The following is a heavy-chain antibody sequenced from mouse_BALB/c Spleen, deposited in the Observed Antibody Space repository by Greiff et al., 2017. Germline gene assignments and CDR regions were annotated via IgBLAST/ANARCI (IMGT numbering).Heavy chain of an antibody. J-gene: IGHJ2*01. Sequence: QVQLKESGPGLVAPSQSLSITCTVSGFSLTSYGVHWVRQPPGKGLEWLGVIWAGGSTNYNSALMSRLSISKDNSKSQVFLKMNSLQTDDTAMYYCARETLLSYYFDYWGQGTTLTVSS. V-gene: IGHV2-9*02. CDR3: ARETLLSYYFDY. CDR2: IWAGGST. CDR1: GFSLTSYG. D-gene: IGHD1-1*01.